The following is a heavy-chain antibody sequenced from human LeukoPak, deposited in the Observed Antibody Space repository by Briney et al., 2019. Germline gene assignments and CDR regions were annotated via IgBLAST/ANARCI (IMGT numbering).Heavy chain of an antibody. J-gene: IGHJ4*02. V-gene: IGHV4-30-2*01. D-gene: IGHD2-15*01. CDR1: GGSISSGGYY. CDR3: ARGHSPEYYFDY. CDR2: IYHSGST. Sequence: SETLSLTCTVSGGSISSGGYYWSWIRQPPGKGLEWIGYIYHSGSTYYNPSLKSRATISVDRSKNQFSLKLSSVTAADTAVYYCARGHSPEYYFDYWGQGTLVTVSS.